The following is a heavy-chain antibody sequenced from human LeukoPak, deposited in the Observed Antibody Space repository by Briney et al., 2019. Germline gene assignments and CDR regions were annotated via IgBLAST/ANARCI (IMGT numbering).Heavy chain of an antibody. CDR3: ARAVILYDHVWESYHAGRHFDY. V-gene: IGHV4-34*01. D-gene: IGHD3-16*02. CDR1: GGSFSGYD. Sequence: PSETLSLTCAVYGGSFSGYDWSWLRQSPGKGLEWIGEINHSGSTNYNPSLKNRVTILVDRSKTQFSLRLSSVTAADTAVYYCARAVILYDHVWESYHAGRHFDYWGQGTLVTVSS. J-gene: IGHJ4*02. CDR2: INHSGST.